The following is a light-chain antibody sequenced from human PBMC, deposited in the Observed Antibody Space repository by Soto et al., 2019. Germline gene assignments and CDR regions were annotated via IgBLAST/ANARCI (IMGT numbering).Light chain of an antibody. CDR2: EGS. J-gene: IGLJ2*01. V-gene: IGLV2-23*01. CDR1: SIDVGTYNL. CDR3: CSFAVGSTLV. Sequence: QSALTQPASVSGSPGQSITISCTGTSIDVGTYNLVSWHQHHPGKAPKLIIYEGSKRPSGVSNRFSGSKSGNTASLTISGLQAEDEADYYCCSFAVGSTLVFGGGTKLTVL.